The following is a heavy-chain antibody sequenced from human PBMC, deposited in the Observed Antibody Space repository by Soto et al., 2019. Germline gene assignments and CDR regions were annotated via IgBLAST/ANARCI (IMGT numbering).Heavy chain of an antibody. CDR1: GFPFSSYS. Sequence: GGSLRLSCASSGFPFSSYSMNWVRQAPGKGLEWVSYISSSSSTIYYADSVKGRFTISRDNAKNSLYLQMNSLRAEDTAVYYCARDSPTMVPDYWGQGTLVTVSS. V-gene: IGHV3-48*01. CDR3: ARDSPTMVPDY. D-gene: IGHD3-10*01. J-gene: IGHJ4*02. CDR2: ISSSSSTI.